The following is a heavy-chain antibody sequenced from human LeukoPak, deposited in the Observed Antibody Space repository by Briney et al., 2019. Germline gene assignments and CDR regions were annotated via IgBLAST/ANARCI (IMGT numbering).Heavy chain of an antibody. CDR3: ATSRTLDY. CDR2: ISFNGDTI. V-gene: IGHV3-11*01. D-gene: IGHD3/OR15-3a*01. J-gene: IGHJ4*02. Sequence: PGRSLRLSCAASGFPFSNYAMSWIRQAPGKGLEWVSYISFNGDTIYYADSVKGRFTVSRDNAKNSLYLQMNSLRAEDTAVYYCATSRTLDYWGQGTLLTVSS. CDR1: GFPFSNYA.